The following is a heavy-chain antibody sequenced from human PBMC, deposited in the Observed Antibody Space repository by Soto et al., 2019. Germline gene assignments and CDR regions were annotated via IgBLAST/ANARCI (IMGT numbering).Heavy chain of an antibody. CDR2: IKQDGSDK. J-gene: IGHJ4*02. CDR1: GFTFSSFW. CDR3: ARDVSGKLGHDS. V-gene: IGHV3-7*01. D-gene: IGHD3-10*01. Sequence: PGGSLRLSCAASGFTFSSFWMSWVRRAPGKGLEWVVNIKQDGSDKNYVGSVKGRFTISRDNAKNSLYLQMNSLRVEDTAVYYCARDVSGKLGHDSWGQGTLVTVSS.